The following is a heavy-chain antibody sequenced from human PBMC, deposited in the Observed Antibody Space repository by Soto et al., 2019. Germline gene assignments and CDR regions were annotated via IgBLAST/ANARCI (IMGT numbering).Heavy chain of an antibody. D-gene: IGHD2-15*01. V-gene: IGHV3-30*03. J-gene: IGHJ4*02. Sequence: QVQLVESGGGVVQPGRSLRLSCAASGFTFSSYGMHWVRQAPGKGLEWVAVISYDGSNKYYADSVKGRFTISRDNSKNTLYLQMNSLRAEDTAVYYCARTDIVVVVAATPYYFDYRGQGTLVTVSS. CDR1: GFTFSSYG. CDR2: ISYDGSNK. CDR3: ARTDIVVVVAATPYYFDY.